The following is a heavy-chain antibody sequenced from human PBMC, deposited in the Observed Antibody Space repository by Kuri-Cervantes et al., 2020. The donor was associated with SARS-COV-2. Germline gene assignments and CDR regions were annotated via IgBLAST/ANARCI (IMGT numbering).Heavy chain of an antibody. CDR3: ARELLAAAGSHAFDI. CDR1: GGTFSSYT. Sequence: SVKVSCKASGGTFSSYTISWVRQAPGQGLEWMGRIIPILGIANYAQKFQGRVTITADKSTSTAYMELSSLRSEDTAVYYCARELLAAAGSHAFDIWGQGAMVTVSS. V-gene: IGHV1-69*04. J-gene: IGHJ3*02. D-gene: IGHD6-13*01. CDR2: IIPILGIA.